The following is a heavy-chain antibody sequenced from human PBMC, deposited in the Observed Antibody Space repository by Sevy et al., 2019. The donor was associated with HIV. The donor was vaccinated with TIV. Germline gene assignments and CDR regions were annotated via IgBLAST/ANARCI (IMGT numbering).Heavy chain of an antibody. Sequence: SETLSLTCNVSGGSISNYHWNWIRQPPGKGLEWIGYIYVSGNPKYNASLRSRVTMSIDTSKNQFSLRLNSVTAADTAVYYCASQAPAEDHYYYGIDVWGQGTTVTFSS. J-gene: IGHJ6*02. D-gene: IGHD2-2*01. V-gene: IGHV4-59*01. CDR2: IYVSGNP. CDR3: ASQAPAEDHYYYGIDV. CDR1: GGSISNYH.